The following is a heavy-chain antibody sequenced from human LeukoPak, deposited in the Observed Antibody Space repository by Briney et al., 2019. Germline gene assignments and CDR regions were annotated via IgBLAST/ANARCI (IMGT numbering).Heavy chain of an antibody. CDR1: GYTFTSYD. Sequence: ASVKVSCKASGYTFTSYDINWVRQATGQGLEWMGWVNPNSGNTGYAQKFQGRVTMTRNTSISTAYMELSSLRSEDTAVYYCARAPIREYYYYYGMDVWGQGTTVTVSS. J-gene: IGHJ6*02. CDR3: ARAPIREYYYYYGMDV. D-gene: IGHD3-3*01. V-gene: IGHV1-8*01. CDR2: VNPNSGNT.